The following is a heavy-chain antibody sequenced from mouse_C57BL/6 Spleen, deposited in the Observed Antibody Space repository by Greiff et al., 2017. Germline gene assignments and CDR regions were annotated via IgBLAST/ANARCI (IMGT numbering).Heavy chain of an antibody. CDR2: IRSKSNNYAT. CDR3: VRDFYGSSYYFCD. Sequence: EVQLVESGGGLVKPKGSLTLSCAASGFSFNTYAMNWVRQAPGQGLEWVARIRSKSNNYATYYADSVNDSFTISSDDSESMRYLQMNNLKTADTAMYYVVRDFYGSSYYFCDCGQGVTRTDS. CDR1: GFSFNTYA. D-gene: IGHD1-1*01. V-gene: IGHV10-1*01. J-gene: IGHJ2*01.